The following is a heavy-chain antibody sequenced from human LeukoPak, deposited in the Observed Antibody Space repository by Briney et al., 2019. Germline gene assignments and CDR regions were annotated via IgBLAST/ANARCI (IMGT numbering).Heavy chain of an antibody. D-gene: IGHD3-10*01. CDR2: IYYSGST. CDR1: GGSISSYY. Sequence: SETLSLTCTVSGGSISSYYWSWIRQPPGKGLEWIGYIYYSGSTKYNPSLKSRVTISVDTSKNQFSLKLSSVTAADTAVYYCAGSYGSRSWGAKVIDYWGQGTLVTVSS. V-gene: IGHV4-59*01. CDR3: AGSYGSRSWGAKVIDY. J-gene: IGHJ4*02.